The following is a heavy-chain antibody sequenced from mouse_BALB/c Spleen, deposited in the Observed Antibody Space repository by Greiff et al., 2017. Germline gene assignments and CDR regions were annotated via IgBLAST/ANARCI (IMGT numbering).Heavy chain of an antibody. D-gene: IGHD2-1*01. CDR1: GFTFSDYY. Sequence: EVQVVESGGGLVKPGGSLKLSCAASGFTFSDYYMYWVRQTPEKRLEWVATISDGGSYTYYPDSVKGRFTISRDNAKNNLYLQMSSLKSEDTAMYYCARALYGNYVFAYWGQGTLVTVSA. CDR3: ARALYGNYVFAY. J-gene: IGHJ3*01. V-gene: IGHV5-4*02. CDR2: ISDGGSYT.